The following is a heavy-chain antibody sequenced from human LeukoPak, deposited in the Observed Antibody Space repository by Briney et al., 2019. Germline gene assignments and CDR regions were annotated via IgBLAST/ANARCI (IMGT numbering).Heavy chain of an antibody. J-gene: IGHJ4*02. D-gene: IGHD5-18*01. V-gene: IGHV4-30-2*01. CDR2: IYHSGST. CDR3: ARGKRVIQLWFAKMGFDY. CDR1: GGSISSGGYY. Sequence: PSETLSLTCTVSGGSISSGGYYWSWIRQPPGKGLEWIGYIYHSGSTYYNPSLKSRVTISVDRSKNQFSLKLSSVTAADSAVYYCARGKRVIQLWFAKMGFDYWGQGTLVTVSS.